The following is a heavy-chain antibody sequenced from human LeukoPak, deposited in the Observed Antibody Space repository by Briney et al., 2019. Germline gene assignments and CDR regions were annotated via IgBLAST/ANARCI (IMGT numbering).Heavy chain of an antibody. CDR1: GYTFTVYY. V-gene: IGHV1-2*02. J-gene: IGHJ4*02. Sequence: ASVTVSCMASGYTFTVYYMHWVRQAPGQGLAWVGWINPNSGGTNYAQKFQGRVTMTRDTSISTAYMELSRLRSDDTAVYYCARGGPGEVDFDYWGQGTLVTVSS. CDR2: INPNSGGT. CDR3: ARGGPGEVDFDY. D-gene: IGHD7-27*01.